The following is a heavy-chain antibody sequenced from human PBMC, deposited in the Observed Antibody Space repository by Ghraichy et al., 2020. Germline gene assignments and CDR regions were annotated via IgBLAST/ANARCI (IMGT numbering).Heavy chain of an antibody. CDR2: IYYSGST. CDR3: ASSALSSTYYDFWSGYPSTLGYDY. Sequence: SETLSLTCTVSGGSISSYYWSWIRQPPGKGLEWIGYIYYSGSTNYNPSLKSRVTISVDTSKNQFSLKLSSVTAADTAVYYCASSALSSTYYDFWSGYPSTLGYDYWGQGTLVTVSS. J-gene: IGHJ4*02. V-gene: IGHV4-59*08. D-gene: IGHD3-3*01. CDR1: GGSISSYY.